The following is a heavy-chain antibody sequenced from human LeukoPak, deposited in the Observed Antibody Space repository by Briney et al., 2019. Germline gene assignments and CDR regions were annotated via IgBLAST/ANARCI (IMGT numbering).Heavy chain of an antibody. CDR1: GSIFTSYW. J-gene: IGHJ4*02. V-gene: IGHV5-51*01. D-gene: IGHD5-18*01. CDR3: ARPRYSYAMYYFDS. CDR2: IYPGDSDT. Sequence: GESLQISCQGSGSIFTSYWIGWVRPLPGEGREWIGIIYPGDSDTRYSPSFQGQVTISADKSTSTAYLQWSSLKASDTAMYYCARPRYSYAMYYFDSWGQGTLVTVSS.